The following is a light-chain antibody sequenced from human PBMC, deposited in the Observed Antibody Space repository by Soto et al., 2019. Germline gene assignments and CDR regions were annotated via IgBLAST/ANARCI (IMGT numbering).Light chain of an antibody. CDR3: QQSYSKWT. CDR1: ESVSSY. CDR2: AAS. V-gene: IGKV1-39*01. J-gene: IGKJ1*01. Sequence: DIQMTQSPSSLSASVGDRVTSTCRAKESVSSYVNWYQQKPGKAPKLLIYAASSLQSGVPARFSGSGSVKDFTLTISGLQPEDFATYYCQQSYSKWTFGQGTKVEIK.